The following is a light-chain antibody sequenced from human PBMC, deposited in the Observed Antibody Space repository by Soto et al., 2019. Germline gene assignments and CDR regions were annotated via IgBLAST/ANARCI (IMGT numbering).Light chain of an antibody. V-gene: IGLV2-14*03. J-gene: IGLJ1*01. Sequence: QSALTQPASGSGSTGQLIAISCTGTSSDVGSYNSVPWYQQYPGKAPKLMIHDVNNRPSGISDRFSGSKSGNTASLTISGLQAEDEADYYCSSFTSSTSYVFGTGTKVTVL. CDR1: SSDVGSYNS. CDR3: SSFTSSTSYV. CDR2: DVN.